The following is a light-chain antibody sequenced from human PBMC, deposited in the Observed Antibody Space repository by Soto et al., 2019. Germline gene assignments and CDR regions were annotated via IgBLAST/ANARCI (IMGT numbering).Light chain of an antibody. CDR2: GAS. Sequence: EIAMTQSPATLSVSPGERAILSCRTSQSVSSNLAWYQQKPGLPPRLLIYGASTRDTGIPARFSGSGSGTEFTLTISSLRSEDFAVDYCQPYDNRPPFTFGPGTKVDIK. V-gene: IGKV3-15*01. CDR1: QSVSSN. J-gene: IGKJ3*01. CDR3: QPYDNRPPFT.